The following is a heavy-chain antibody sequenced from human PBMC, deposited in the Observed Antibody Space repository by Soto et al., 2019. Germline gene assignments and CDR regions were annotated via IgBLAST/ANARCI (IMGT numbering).Heavy chain of an antibody. V-gene: IGHV3-30-3*01. J-gene: IGHJ6*02. Sequence: QVQLVESGGGVVQPGRSLRLSCAASGFTFSSYAMHWVRQAPGKGLEWVAVISYDGSNKYYADSVKGRFTISRDNSKNTLYLQMNSLRAEDTAVYYCARGSGWYSDYYYGMDVWGQGTTVTVSS. CDR2: ISYDGSNK. D-gene: IGHD6-19*01. CDR1: GFTFSSYA. CDR3: ARGSGWYSDYYYGMDV.